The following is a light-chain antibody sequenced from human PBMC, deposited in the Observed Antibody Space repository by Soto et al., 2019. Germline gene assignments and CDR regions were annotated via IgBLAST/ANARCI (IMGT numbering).Light chain of an antibody. J-gene: IGKJ5*01. CDR2: DTS. V-gene: IGKV3-11*01. Sequence: ENVLTQSPATLSLSPGQRATLSCRADQTVGNFLAWFQQKPGQAPRLLIYDTSNRATGIPARFNGSGSGTDFTLTISSLVPEDFAIYYCVQRAIWPITFGRGTRLDIK. CDR3: VQRAIWPIT. CDR1: QTVGNF.